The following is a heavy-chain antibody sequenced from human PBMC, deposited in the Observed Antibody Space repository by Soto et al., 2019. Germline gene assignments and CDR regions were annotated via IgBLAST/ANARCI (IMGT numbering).Heavy chain of an antibody. CDR2: INPNSGGT. CDR3: ASRSNAAQEGYDY. D-gene: IGHD1-26*01. CDR1: GYTFTGYY. Sequence: ASVKVSCKASGYTFTGYYMHWVRQAPGQGLEWMGWINPNSGGTNYSQKFQGGITMTRDTSISTAYMDLSRVRYDDAAVYCSASRSNAAQEGYDYWGQGTLVTVSS. J-gene: IGHJ4*02. V-gene: IGHV1-2*02.